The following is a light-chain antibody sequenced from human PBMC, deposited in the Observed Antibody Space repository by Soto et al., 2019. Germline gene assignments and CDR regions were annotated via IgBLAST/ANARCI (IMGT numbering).Light chain of an antibody. CDR2: VAS. CDR1: QSVSNN. CDR3: QQYSVWPLT. Sequence: ELVLTQSPATLSVSPGERAALSCRASQSVSNNLAWYQQKPGQPPRLLIFVASTRATGIPARFSGSASEAEFALTISTLQSEDFAVYYCQQYSVWPLTFGGGTKVEIK. J-gene: IGKJ4*01. V-gene: IGKV3D-15*01.